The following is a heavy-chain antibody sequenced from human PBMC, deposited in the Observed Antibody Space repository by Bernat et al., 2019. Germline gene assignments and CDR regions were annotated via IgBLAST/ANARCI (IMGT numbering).Heavy chain of an antibody. J-gene: IGHJ4*02. Sequence: EVHLVESGGGLVQPGASLRLSCTASGFTFSTYWMHWVRQAPGKGLEWVLCLSTDGRNTRYSDSVEGRFTISRDNAKNTLYLQMNGLRVDDTDVYCCVRGSGYYYFDYWGQGTLVTVSS. CDR3: VRGSGYYYFDY. D-gene: IGHD3-22*01. CDR2: LSTDGRNT. CDR1: GFTFSTYW. V-gene: IGHV3-74*01.